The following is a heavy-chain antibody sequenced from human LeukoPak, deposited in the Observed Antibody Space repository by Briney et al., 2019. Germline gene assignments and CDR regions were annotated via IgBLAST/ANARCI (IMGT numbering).Heavy chain of an antibody. J-gene: IGHJ4*02. CDR1: EFTVSDTY. CDR2: TYGDGSG. CDR3: ASRPSGNYPYPYFDY. Sequence: PGGSLRLSCAASEFTVSDTYMIWVRQAPGRGMEWVSVTYGDGSGYYADSVRGRFTISRDKSKNTVYLQMNSLRAEDTAVYYCASRPSGNYPYPYFDYWGQGTLVTVSS. V-gene: IGHV3-53*01. D-gene: IGHD3-16*02.